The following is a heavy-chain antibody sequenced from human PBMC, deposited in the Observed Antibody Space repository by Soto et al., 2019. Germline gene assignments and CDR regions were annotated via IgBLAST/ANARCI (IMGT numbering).Heavy chain of an antibody. V-gene: IGHV3-15*01. CDR2: MKGKSEGETT. Sequence: PGGSLRLSCAASGFTFNNAWMGWVRQAPGQGLEWVGHMKGKSEGETTDYAAPVKGRFTISRDDSKNTVYLQMNSLTTEDTAVYYCTAQFYFDASGYSFDLWGQGTLVTVSS. D-gene: IGHD3-22*01. CDR3: TAQFYFDASGYSFDL. J-gene: IGHJ4*02. CDR1: GFTFNNAW.